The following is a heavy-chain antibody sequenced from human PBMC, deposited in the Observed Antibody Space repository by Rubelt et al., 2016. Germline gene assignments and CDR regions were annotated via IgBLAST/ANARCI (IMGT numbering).Heavy chain of an antibody. CDR3: ARRMATITFDY. CDR1: GGSISSSSYY. CDR2: IYYSGST. Sequence: QLQLQESGPGLVKPSETLSLTCTVSGGSISSSSYYWGWIRQPPGKGLEWIGRIYYSGSTYYNPSLKSRVTISVDTSKNQFSLKLSSVTAADTAVYYCARRMATITFDYWGQGTLVTVSS. D-gene: IGHD5-24*01. J-gene: IGHJ4*02. V-gene: IGHV4-39*01.